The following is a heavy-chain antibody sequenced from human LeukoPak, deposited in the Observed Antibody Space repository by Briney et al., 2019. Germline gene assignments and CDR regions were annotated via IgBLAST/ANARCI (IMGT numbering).Heavy chain of an antibody. V-gene: IGHV3-23*01. CDR3: AKEDGYYDFWSGYLY. Sequence: GGSLRLSCAASGFTFKSYSMSWVRQAPGKGLEWVSAISGSGGSTYYADSVKGRFTISRDNSKNTLYLQMNSLRAEDTAVYYCAKEDGYYDFWSGYLYWGQGTLVTVSS. D-gene: IGHD3-3*01. J-gene: IGHJ4*02. CDR2: ISGSGGST. CDR1: GFTFKSYS.